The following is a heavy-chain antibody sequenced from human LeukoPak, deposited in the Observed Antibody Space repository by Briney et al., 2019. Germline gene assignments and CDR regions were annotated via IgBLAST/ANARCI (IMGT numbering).Heavy chain of an antibody. Sequence: KSSETLSLTCTVSGGSISSYYWSWIRQPPGKGLEWIGYIYYSGSTNYNPSLKSRVTISVDTSKNQFSLKLSSVTAADTAVYYCARDVMVRGVIRYLDYWGQGTLVTVSS. CDR2: IYYSGST. D-gene: IGHD3-10*01. V-gene: IGHV4-59*01. CDR3: ARDVMVRGVIRYLDY. CDR1: GGSISSYY. J-gene: IGHJ4*02.